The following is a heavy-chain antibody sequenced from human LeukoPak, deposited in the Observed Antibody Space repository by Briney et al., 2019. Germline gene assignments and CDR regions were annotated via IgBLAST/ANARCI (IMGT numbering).Heavy chain of an antibody. V-gene: IGHV3-30-3*01. Sequence: WGSLRLSCAASGFTFSSYAMHWVRQAPGKGLEWVAVISYDGSNKYYADSVKGRFTISRDNSKNTLYLQMNSLRAEDTAVYYCAGGDYDYAFDIWGQGTMVTVSS. CDR2: ISYDGSNK. CDR1: GFTFSSYA. D-gene: IGHD5-12*01. CDR3: AGGDYDYAFDI. J-gene: IGHJ3*02.